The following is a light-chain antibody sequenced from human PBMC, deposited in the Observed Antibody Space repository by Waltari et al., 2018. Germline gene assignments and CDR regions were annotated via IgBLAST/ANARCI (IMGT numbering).Light chain of an antibody. CDR1: RSNILYNY. J-gene: IGLJ2*01. V-gene: IGLV1-47*01. CDR3: TAWDDSLSSMI. Sequence: QSVLTQPPSASCSPGQTVTISCSGTRSNILYNYVYWYQQVPPTAPRLLIYKNNQRPSGVTDRFSGSKSGTSATLAISALQSEDEANYYCTAWDDSLSSMIFGGGTKVTVL. CDR2: KNN.